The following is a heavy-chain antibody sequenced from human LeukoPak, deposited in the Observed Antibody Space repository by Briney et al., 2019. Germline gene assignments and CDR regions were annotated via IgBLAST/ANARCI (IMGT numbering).Heavy chain of an antibody. CDR2: IIPIFGTA. D-gene: IGHD2-2*01. CDR3: ARGAQIEDIVVVPAANYYYYGMDV. J-gene: IGHJ6*02. CDR1: GGTFSSYA. V-gene: IGHV1-69*13. Sequence: SVKVSCKASGGTFSSYAISWVRQAPGQGLEWMGGIIPIFGTANYAQKFQGRVTITADESTSTAYMELSSLRSEDTAVYYCARGAQIEDIVVVPAANYYYYGMDVWGQGTTVTVSS.